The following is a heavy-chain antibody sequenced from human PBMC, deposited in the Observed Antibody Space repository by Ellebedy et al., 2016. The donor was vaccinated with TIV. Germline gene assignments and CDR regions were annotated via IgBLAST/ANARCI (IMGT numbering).Heavy chain of an antibody. J-gene: IGHJ2*01. D-gene: IGHD4-17*01. V-gene: IGHV6-1*01. Sequence: LRLXXALSGDSVSSNIAAWNWIRQSPSRGLEWLGRTYYRSKWYSNYAVSVKSRISINADTSKNQFSLQLNSVTPEDTAVYYCARDGVTSSYFFDLWGRGTLVTVSS. CDR3: ARDGVTSSYFFDL. CDR1: GDSVSSNIAA. CDR2: TYYRSKWYS.